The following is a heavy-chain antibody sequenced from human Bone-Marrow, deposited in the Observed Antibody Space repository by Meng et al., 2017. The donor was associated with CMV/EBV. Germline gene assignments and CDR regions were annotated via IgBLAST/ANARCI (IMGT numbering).Heavy chain of an antibody. V-gene: IGHV4-4*07. J-gene: IGHJ6*02. CDR3: AREKDIVVVPAAPSGFYYYGMDV. CDR1: GGSISSYY. D-gene: IGHD2-2*01. Sequence: GSLRLSCTVSGGSISSYYWSWIRQPAGKGLEWIGRIYTSGSTNYNPSLKSRVTMSVDTSKNQFSLKLSSVTAADTAAYYCAREKDIVVVPAAPSGFYYYGMDVWGQGTTVTVSS. CDR2: IYTSGST.